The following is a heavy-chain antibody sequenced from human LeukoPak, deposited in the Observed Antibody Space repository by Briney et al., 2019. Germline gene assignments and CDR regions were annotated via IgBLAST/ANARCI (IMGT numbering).Heavy chain of an antibody. J-gene: IGHJ5*02. D-gene: IGHD3-10*01. CDR2: ISAYNGNT. Sequence: ASVKVSCKASGYTFTSYGISWVRRAPGQGLEWMGWISAYNGNTNYAQKLQGRVTMTTDTSTSTAYMELRSLRSDDTAVYYCARVELLWFGELNWFDPWGQGTLVTVSS. V-gene: IGHV1-18*04. CDR1: GYTFTSYG. CDR3: ARVELLWFGELNWFDP.